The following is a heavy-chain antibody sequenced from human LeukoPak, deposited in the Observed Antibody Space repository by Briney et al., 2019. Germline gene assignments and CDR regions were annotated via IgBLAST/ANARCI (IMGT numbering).Heavy chain of an antibody. CDR3: ARGGSGLDP. V-gene: IGHV3-74*01. Sequence: GGSLRLPCAASGFTFSSYWMHWVRQAPGQGLVWVSHINTDGSNTRYADSVKGRFTISRGNAKNTLYPQMNSLRAEDTAVYYCARGGSGLDPWGQGTLVTVSS. D-gene: IGHD5-12*01. J-gene: IGHJ5*02. CDR2: INTDGSNT. CDR1: GFTFSSYW.